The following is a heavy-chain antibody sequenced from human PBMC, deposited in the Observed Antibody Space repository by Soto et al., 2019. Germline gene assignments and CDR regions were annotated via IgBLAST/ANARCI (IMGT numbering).Heavy chain of an antibody. J-gene: IGHJ4*02. D-gene: IGHD3-3*01. CDR1: GFTFSSYA. Sequence: GGSLRLSCAASGFTFSSYAMSWVRQAPGKGLEWVSAISGSGGSIYYADSVKGRFTISRDNAKNTLCLQMNSLRAEDTAVFYCARGPLLFLEWLLQADYWGQGTLVTVSS. CDR3: ARGPLLFLEWLLQADY. CDR2: ISGSGGSI. V-gene: IGHV3-23*01.